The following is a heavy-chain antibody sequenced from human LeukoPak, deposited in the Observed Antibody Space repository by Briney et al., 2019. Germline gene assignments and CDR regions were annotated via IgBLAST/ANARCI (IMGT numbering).Heavy chain of an antibody. D-gene: IGHD6-13*01. V-gene: IGHV4-34*01. Sequence: SETLSLTCAVYGGSFSGYYWSWIRQPPGKGLEWIGEINHSGSTNYNPSLKSRVTISVDTSKNQFSLKLSSATAADTAVYYCARGLGSSSWYFYDYWGQGTLVTVSS. CDR2: INHSGST. J-gene: IGHJ4*02. CDR3: ARGLGSSSWYFYDY. CDR1: GGSFSGYY.